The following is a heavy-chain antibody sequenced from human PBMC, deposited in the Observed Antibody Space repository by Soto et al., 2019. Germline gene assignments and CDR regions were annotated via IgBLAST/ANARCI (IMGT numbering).Heavy chain of an antibody. CDR3: ASKPGTWKQLWSKGYNGFAP. CDR1: DGSISSGYSY. D-gene: IGHD5-18*01. Sequence: TMSVTRSVADGSISSGYSYWSWINKPPGKGLEWIGYIYYSGSTYYNPPLKSRVTISVDTSKNQFSLKLSSVTAADTAVYYCASKPGTWKQLWSKGYNGFAPGAQGTLVTVSS. CDR2: IYYSGST. J-gene: IGHJ5*02. V-gene: IGHV4-30-4*01.